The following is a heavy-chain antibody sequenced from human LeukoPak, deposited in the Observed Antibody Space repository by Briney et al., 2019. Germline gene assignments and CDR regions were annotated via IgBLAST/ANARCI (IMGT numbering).Heavy chain of an antibody. Sequence: ASVKVSCKASGYTFTGYYMHWVRQAPGQGLEWMGWINPNSGGTNYAQKLQGRVTMTTDTSTSTAYMELRSLRSDDTAVYYCARTSSGVDDYGDYLLNFWGQGTLVTVSS. D-gene: IGHD4-17*01. CDR2: INPNSGGT. CDR3: ARTSSGVDDYGDYLLNF. J-gene: IGHJ4*02. CDR1: GYTFTGYY. V-gene: IGHV1-2*02.